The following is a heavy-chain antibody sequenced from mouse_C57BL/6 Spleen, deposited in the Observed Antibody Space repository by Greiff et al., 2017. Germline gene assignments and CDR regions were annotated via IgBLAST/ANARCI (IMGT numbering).Heavy chain of an antibody. CDR1: GFTFTDYY. V-gene: IGHV7-3*01. J-gene: IGHJ4*01. Sequence: EVQLVESGGGLVQPGGSLSLSCAASGFTFTDYYMSWVRQPPGKALEWLGFIRNKANGYTTEYSASVKGRFTISRDNSQSILYLQMNALRAEDSATYYCARVYYYGSPYAMDYWGQGTSVTVSS. CDR3: ARVYYYGSPYAMDY. D-gene: IGHD1-1*01. CDR2: IRNKANGYTT.